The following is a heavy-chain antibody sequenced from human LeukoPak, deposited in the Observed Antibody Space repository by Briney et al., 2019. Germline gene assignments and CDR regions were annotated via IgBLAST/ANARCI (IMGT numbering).Heavy chain of an antibody. V-gene: IGHV4-39*07. CDR1: GGSISSNSYY. CDR3: ARPSITMVRGGLGY. J-gene: IGHJ4*02. Sequence: SETLSLTCTVSGGSISSNSYYWGWIRQPPGKGLEWIGSIYYSGSTYYNPSLKSRVTISVDTSKNQFSLKLSSVTAADTAVYYCARPSITMVRGGLGYWGQGTLVTVSS. D-gene: IGHD3-10*01. CDR2: IYYSGST.